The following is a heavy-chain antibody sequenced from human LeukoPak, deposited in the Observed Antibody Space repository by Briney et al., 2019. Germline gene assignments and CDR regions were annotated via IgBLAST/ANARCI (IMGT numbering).Heavy chain of an antibody. D-gene: IGHD3-22*01. V-gene: IGHV3-23*01. Sequence: GGSLRLSCAVSGITLSNYGMTWVRQAPGKGLEWVAGISDTGGRTNYADSVKGRFTISRDNPKNTLYLQMNILRAEDTAVYFCAKRGVVIRVILVGFHKEAYYFDSWGQGALVTVSS. CDR3: AKRGVVIRVILVGFHKEAYYFDS. CDR2: ISDTGGRT. J-gene: IGHJ4*02. CDR1: GITLSNYG.